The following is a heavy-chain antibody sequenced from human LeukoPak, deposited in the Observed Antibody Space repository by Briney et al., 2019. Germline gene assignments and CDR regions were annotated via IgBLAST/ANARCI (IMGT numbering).Heavy chain of an antibody. V-gene: IGHV4-59*01. CDR3: ARSRCSSTSCYSYGMDV. D-gene: IGHD2-2*01. J-gene: IGHJ6*02. Sequence: SETLSLTCTVSGDSISNYFWSWIRQPPGKGLEWIGYVYYSGSTNYNPSLKSRVTISVDTSKNQFSLKLSSVTAADTAVYYCARSRCSSTSCYSYGMDVWGQGTTVTVSS. CDR1: GDSISNYF. CDR2: VYYSGST.